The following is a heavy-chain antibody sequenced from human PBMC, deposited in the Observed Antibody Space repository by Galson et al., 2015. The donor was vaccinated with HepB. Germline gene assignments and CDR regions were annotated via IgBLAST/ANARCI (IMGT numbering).Heavy chain of an antibody. Sequence: SVKVSCKASGGTFSSYAISWVRQAPGQGLEWMGGIIPIFGTANYAQKFQGRVTITADESTSTAYMELSSLTSEDTAFYYCAREYSISYRKGRGTFDYWGQGTLVTVSS. D-gene: IGHD2-2*01. V-gene: IGHV1-69*13. CDR1: GGTFSSYA. CDR3: AREYSISYRKGRGTFDY. J-gene: IGHJ4*02. CDR2: IIPIFGTA.